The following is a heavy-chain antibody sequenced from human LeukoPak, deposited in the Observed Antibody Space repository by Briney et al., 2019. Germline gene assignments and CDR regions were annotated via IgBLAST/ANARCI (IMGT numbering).Heavy chain of an antibody. CDR3: ARLRDYYDGSGYSKYYFDY. CDR1: GFTFSSYS. CDR2: ISSSSSYI. Sequence: GGSLRLSCAASGFTFSSYSMSWVRQAPGKGLEWVSSISSSSSYIYFADSVKGRFTISRDNAKNSLYLQMNSLRAEDTAVYFCARLRDYYDGSGYSKYYFDYWGQGTLVTVSS. V-gene: IGHV3-21*01. D-gene: IGHD3-22*01. J-gene: IGHJ4*02.